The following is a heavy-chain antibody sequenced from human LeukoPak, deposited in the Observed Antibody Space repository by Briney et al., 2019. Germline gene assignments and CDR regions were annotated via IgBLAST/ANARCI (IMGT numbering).Heavy chain of an antibody. CDR2: IQYDGSNK. CDR1: GFTFSNYG. J-gene: IGHJ6*03. V-gene: IGHV3-30*02. Sequence: GGSLRLSCAASGFTFSNYGMHWVRQAPGKGLEWVAFIQYDGSNKYYADSVKGRFIISRDNSKNTLYLQMNSLRAEDTAVYYCASSLAARPPYYYYYMDVWGKGTTVTVSS. D-gene: IGHD6-6*01. CDR3: ASSLAARPPYYYYYMDV.